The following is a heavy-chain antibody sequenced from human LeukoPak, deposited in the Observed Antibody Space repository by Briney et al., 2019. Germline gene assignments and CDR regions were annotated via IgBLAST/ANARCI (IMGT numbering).Heavy chain of an antibody. D-gene: IGHD3-22*01. CDR1: GYTFTGYY. CDR3: ARDRSYYDSSGYYLYYFDY. CDR2: INPNSGGT. V-gene: IGHV1-2*02. Sequence: ASVKVSCKASGYTFTGYYMHWVRQAPGQGLEWMGWINPNSGGTNYAQKFQGRVTMTRDTSISTAYMELSRLRSDDTAVYYCARDRSYYDSSGYYLYYFDYWGQGTLVTVSS. J-gene: IGHJ4*02.